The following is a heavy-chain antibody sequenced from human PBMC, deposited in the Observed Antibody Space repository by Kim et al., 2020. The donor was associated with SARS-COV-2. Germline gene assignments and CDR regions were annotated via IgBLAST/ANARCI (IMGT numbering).Heavy chain of an antibody. CDR3: ARAQLTITMIVVVITTSSYFDY. CDR1: GGSFSGYY. Sequence: SETLSLTCAVYGGSFSGYYWSWIRQSPGKGLEWIGEINHSGSTNYNPSLKSRVTISVDTSKNQFSLKLSSVTAADTAVYYCARAQLTITMIVVVITTSSYFDYWGQGTLVTVSS. D-gene: IGHD3-22*01. V-gene: IGHV4-34*01. J-gene: IGHJ4*02. CDR2: INHSGST.